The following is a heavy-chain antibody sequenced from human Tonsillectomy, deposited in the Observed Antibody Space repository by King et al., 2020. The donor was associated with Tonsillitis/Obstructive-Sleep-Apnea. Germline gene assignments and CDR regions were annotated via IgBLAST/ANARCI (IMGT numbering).Heavy chain of an antibody. CDR2: IYYSGST. CDR1: VGSISSYY. J-gene: IGHJ3*02. D-gene: IGHD3-16*01. Sequence: VQLQESGPGLVKPSETLSLTCTVSVGSISSYYWSWIRQPPGKGLEWIGYIYYSGSTNYNPSLKSRVTMSVDTSKNQFSLKLSSVTAADTAVYYCARGGRGYADDAFDIWGQGTMVTVSS. CDR3: ARGGRGYADDAFDI. V-gene: IGHV4-59*01.